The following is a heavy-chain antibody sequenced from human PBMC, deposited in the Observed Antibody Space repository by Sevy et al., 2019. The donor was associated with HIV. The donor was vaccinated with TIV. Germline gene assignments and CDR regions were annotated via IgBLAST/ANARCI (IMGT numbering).Heavy chain of an antibody. D-gene: IGHD2-21*02. CDR1: GFTFSSYA. J-gene: IGHJ4*02. CDR3: ARVGVSYCTDDCYHRFDY. V-gene: IGHV3-30*09. Sequence: GGSLRLSCSASGFTFSSYALLWVRQAPGKGLEWVSLISYDGRNKYYSYSVKGRFAILRDESKTTLFLQMESLRTEDTAIYYCARVGVSYCTDDCYHRFDYWGRGTLVTVSS. CDR2: ISYDGRNK.